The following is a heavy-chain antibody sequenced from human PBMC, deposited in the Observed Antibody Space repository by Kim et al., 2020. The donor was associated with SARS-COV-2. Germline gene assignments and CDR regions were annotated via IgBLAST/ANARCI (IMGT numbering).Heavy chain of an antibody. CDR1: GFSFSHYA. D-gene: IGHD6-13*01. J-gene: IGHJ4*02. CDR2: ISTDGRET. V-gene: IGHV3-64D*09. Sequence: GGSLRLSCSVFGFSFSHYAMYWVRQAPGKGLEYVSAISTDGRETFYTDSVKGRFTISRDNSKNTLYLQMTSLRHEDTALYYCVKTSSTWPRHFDYWGQGT. CDR3: VKTSSTWPRHFDY.